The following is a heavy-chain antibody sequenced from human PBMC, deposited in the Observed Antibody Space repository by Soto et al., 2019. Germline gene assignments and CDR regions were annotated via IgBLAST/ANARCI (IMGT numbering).Heavy chain of an antibody. Sequence: QVQLQESGPGLVKPSETLSLTCTVSGGSISNGYYSWSWVRQNPGKGLEWIGHIYHSGRTYYNPSLKSRVTISVDTSKNQFSLNLSSVTAADTAVYYCARWVEVSLDYFDSWGQGTPVTVSS. CDR2: IYHSGRT. J-gene: IGHJ4*02. D-gene: IGHD2-15*01. CDR1: GGSISNGYYS. V-gene: IGHV4-31*03. CDR3: ARWVEVSLDYFDS.